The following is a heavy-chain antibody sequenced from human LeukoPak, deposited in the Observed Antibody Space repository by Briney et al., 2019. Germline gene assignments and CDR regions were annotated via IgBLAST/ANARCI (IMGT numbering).Heavy chain of an antibody. CDR3: ARGGYYYDSSGYYFDY. V-gene: IGHV4-4*07. CDR1: GGSISDYY. D-gene: IGHD3-22*01. J-gene: IGHJ4*02. CDR2: VYPSGST. Sequence: PSETLSLTCTVSGGSISDYYWTWIRQPAGKGLQWIGRVYPSGSTNYNPSLKSRVTMSVDTSKNQFSLKLRSVTAADTAVYYCARGGYYYDSSGYYFDYWGQGTLVTVSS.